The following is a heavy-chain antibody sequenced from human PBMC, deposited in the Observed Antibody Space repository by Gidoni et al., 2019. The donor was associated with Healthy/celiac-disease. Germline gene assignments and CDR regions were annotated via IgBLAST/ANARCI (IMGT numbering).Heavy chain of an antibody. V-gene: IGHV3-30*18. CDR1: GFTFSSYG. CDR2: ISYDGSNK. Sequence: GFTFSSYGMHWVRQAPGKGLEWVAVISYDGSNKYYADSVKGRFTISRDNSKNTLYLQMNSLRAEDTAVYYCAKWSGYYGMDVWGQGTTVTVSS. CDR3: AKWSGYYGMDV. J-gene: IGHJ6*02.